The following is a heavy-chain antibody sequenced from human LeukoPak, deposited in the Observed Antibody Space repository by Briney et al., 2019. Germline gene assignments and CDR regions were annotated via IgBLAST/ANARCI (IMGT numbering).Heavy chain of an antibody. V-gene: IGHV4-39*01. CDR3: ARLNGEPSIYDYVWGSYHYSWFDP. CDR1: GGSISSSSYY. J-gene: IGHJ5*02. CDR2: IYYSGST. Sequence: TSETLSLTCTVSGGSISSSSYYWGWIRQPPGKGLEWIGSIYYSGSTYYNPSLKSRVTISVDTSKNQFSLKLSSVTAADTAVYYCARLNGEPSIYDYVWGSYHYSWFDPWGQGTLVTVSS. D-gene: IGHD3-16*02.